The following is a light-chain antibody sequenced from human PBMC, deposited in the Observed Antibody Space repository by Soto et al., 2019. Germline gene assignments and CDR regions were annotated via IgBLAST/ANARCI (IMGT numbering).Light chain of an antibody. CDR3: QDYGTSAPWT. J-gene: IGKJ1*01. CDR1: QNIRGNE. Sequence: EVVLTQSPGTLSLSPGERATLSCRASQNIRGNELAWYQQKPGQAPRLLIYRGSSRATGIPDRCSGRGSGTDFTLTISRREPEDFAVQYCQDYGTSAPWTFGQGTKVEIK. CDR2: RGS. V-gene: IGKV3-20*01.